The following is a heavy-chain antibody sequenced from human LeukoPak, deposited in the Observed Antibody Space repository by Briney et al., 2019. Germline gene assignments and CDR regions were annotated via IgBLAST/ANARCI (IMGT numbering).Heavy chain of an antibody. Sequence: SETLSLTCTVSGGSISSSSYYWGWIRQPPGKGLEWIGSIYYSGSTYYNPSLKSRVTISVDTSKNQFSLKLSSVTAADTAVYYCARDSSGCADYWGQGTLVTVPS. CDR2: IYYSGST. V-gene: IGHV4-39*07. J-gene: IGHJ4*02. D-gene: IGHD6-6*01. CDR1: GGSISSSSYY. CDR3: ARDSSGCADY.